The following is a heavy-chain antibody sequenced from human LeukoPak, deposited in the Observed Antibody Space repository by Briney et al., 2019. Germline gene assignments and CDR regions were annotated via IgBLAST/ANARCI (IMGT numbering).Heavy chain of an antibody. D-gene: IGHD3/OR15-3a*01. Sequence: GGSLRLSCAASGFSFSSYGTSWVRQAPGKGLEWVSYISSGSSTIYYADSVKGRFTISRDNAKNSLYLQMNSLRAEDTAVYYCARTRPGLWLDYWGQGTLVTVSS. J-gene: IGHJ4*02. CDR2: ISSGSSTI. CDR1: GFSFSSYG. CDR3: ARTRPGLWLDY. V-gene: IGHV3-48*01.